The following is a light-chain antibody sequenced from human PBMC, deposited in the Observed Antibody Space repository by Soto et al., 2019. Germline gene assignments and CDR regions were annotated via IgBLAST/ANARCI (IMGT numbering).Light chain of an antibody. CDR1: SSDVGGYNY. J-gene: IGLJ2*01. CDR2: DVT. CDR3: SSYTTTSAVA. V-gene: IGLV2-14*03. Sequence: QSALTQPASVSGSPGQWITISCTGTSSDVGGYNYVSWYQQHPGKAPKLMIYDVTNRPSGVSYRFSGSKSGITASLTISGLQAEDEADYYCSSYTTTSAVAFGGGTKLTVL.